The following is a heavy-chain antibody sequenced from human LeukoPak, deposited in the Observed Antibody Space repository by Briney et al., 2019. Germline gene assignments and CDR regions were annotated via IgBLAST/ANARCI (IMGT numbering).Heavy chain of an antibody. Sequence: SETLSLTCTVSGGSISSSSYYWGWIRQPPGKGLEWIGNIYYTGNIYYNPSLNSRVTVSVDTSKNQFSLQLESMTVADTAVYYCARAYFRGSYPHNYYYYYYMDVWGKGTTVTVSS. CDR3: ARAYFRGSYPHNYYYYYYMDV. CDR1: GGSISSSSYY. J-gene: IGHJ6*03. V-gene: IGHV4-39*07. D-gene: IGHD1-26*01. CDR2: IYYTGNI.